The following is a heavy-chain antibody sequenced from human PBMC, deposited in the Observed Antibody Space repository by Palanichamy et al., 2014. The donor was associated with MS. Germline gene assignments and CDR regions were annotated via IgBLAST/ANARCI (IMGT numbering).Heavy chain of an antibody. Sequence: EVQLVESGGGLVQPGGSLRLSCAASGFAFSNYWMHWVRQAPGKGLVWVSRIDSGGSSTDYADSVKGRFTVSRDNAKNVVYLQMNSLRAEDTAVYYCVRDYYGYDYWGQGTLVTVSS. J-gene: IGHJ4*02. V-gene: IGHV3-74*01. D-gene: IGHD3-16*01. CDR3: VRDYYGYDY. CDR1: GFAFSNYW. CDR2: IDSGGSST.